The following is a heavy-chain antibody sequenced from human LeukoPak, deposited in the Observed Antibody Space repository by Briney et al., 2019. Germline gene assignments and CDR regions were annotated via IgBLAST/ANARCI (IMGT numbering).Heavy chain of an antibody. CDR2: IYYRGST. Sequence: PSETLSLTCTVSGGSVSSDYWSWIRQPPGKGLEWIGYIYYRGSTTYNPSLKSRVTISADTSKNQCSLKVNSLTAADTAVYFCARVTLWDSTLKGAFDTWGQGTLVTVSS. V-gene: IGHV4-59*02. J-gene: IGHJ3*02. D-gene: IGHD4-23*01. CDR1: GGSVSSDY. CDR3: ARVTLWDSTLKGAFDT.